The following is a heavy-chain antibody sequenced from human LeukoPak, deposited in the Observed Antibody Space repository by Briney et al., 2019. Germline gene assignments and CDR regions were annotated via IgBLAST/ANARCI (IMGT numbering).Heavy chain of an antibody. D-gene: IGHD5-18*01. V-gene: IGHV4-34*01. CDR1: GGSFSGYY. CDR2: INHSGST. J-gene: IGHJ6*03. CDR3: ARVGYSYVINDWSRTGLGAYPTKYYYHMDV. Sequence: SETLSLTCAVYGGSFSGYYWSWIRQPPGKGLEWIGEINHSGSTNYNPSLKSRVTISVDTFKDQFSLKLSSVTAADTAVYFCARVGYSYVINDWSRTGLGAYPTKYYYHMDVWGKGTTVTVSS.